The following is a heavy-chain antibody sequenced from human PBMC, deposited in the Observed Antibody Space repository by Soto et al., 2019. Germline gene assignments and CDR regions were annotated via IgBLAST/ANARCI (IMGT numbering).Heavy chain of an antibody. D-gene: IGHD3-22*01. Sequence: QVQLQESGPGLVKPSETLSLTCTVSGGSISSYYWSWIRQPPGKGLEWIGCIYYSGSTNYNPSLKSRVTISVDTSKNQFSLKLSSVTAADTAVYYCARTYYYDSSGYYPYWYFDLWGRGTLVTVSS. V-gene: IGHV4-59*01. J-gene: IGHJ2*01. CDR1: GGSISSYY. CDR2: IYYSGST. CDR3: ARTYYYDSSGYYPYWYFDL.